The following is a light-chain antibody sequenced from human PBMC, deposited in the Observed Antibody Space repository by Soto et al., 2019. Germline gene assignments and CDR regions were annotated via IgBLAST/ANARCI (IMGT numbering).Light chain of an antibody. V-gene: IGLV2-14*03. Sequence: QSALTQPASVSGSPGQSITISCTGTSSDVGGYNYVSWYQHHPGKAPKLMIYDVSNRPSGVSNRFSGSKSGSTASLTISGLQAEDEADYYCSSYTSSSALCVFGTGTKVTVL. J-gene: IGLJ1*01. CDR1: SSDVGGYNY. CDR2: DVS. CDR3: SSYTSSSALCV.